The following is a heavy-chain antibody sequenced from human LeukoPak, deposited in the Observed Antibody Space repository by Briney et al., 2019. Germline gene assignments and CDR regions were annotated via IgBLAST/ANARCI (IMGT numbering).Heavy chain of an antibody. V-gene: IGHV1-18*01. CDR2: ISAYNGNT. D-gene: IGHD6-13*01. Sequence: ASVEVSCKASGYTFTSYGISWVRQAPGQGLEWMGWISAYNGNTNYAQKLQGRVTMTTDTSTSTAYMELRSLRSDDTAVYYCARDFGSSWSYYYYYGMDVWGQGTTVTVSS. CDR1: GYTFTSYG. CDR3: ARDFGSSWSYYYYYGMDV. J-gene: IGHJ6*02.